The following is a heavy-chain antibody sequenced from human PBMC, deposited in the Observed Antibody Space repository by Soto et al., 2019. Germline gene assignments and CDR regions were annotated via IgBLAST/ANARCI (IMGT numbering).Heavy chain of an antibody. J-gene: IGHJ4*02. V-gene: IGHV4-34*01. D-gene: IGHD6-6*01. CDR1: GGSFSGYY. CDR2: INHSGST. Sequence: QVQLQQWGAGLLKPSETLSLTCAVYGGSFSGYYWSWIRQPPGKGLEWIGEINHSGSTNYNPSLKSRVTIAVDTSKNQFSLKLSSVTAADTAVYYCARGVRRGRQLTHPFDYWGQGTLVTVSS. CDR3: ARGVRRGRQLTHPFDY.